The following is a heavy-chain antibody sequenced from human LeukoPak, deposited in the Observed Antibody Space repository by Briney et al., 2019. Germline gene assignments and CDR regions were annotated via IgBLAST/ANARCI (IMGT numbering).Heavy chain of an antibody. D-gene: IGHD5-12*01. Sequence: SETLSLTCTVSGGSISSSSYYWGWIRQPPGKGLEWIGSIYYSGSTYYNPSLKSRVTISVDTSKNQFSLQLNSVTPEDTAVYYCARDLVADHFDYWGQGTLVTVSS. V-gene: IGHV4-39*07. CDR2: IYYSGST. CDR3: ARDLVADHFDY. J-gene: IGHJ4*02. CDR1: GGSISSSSYY.